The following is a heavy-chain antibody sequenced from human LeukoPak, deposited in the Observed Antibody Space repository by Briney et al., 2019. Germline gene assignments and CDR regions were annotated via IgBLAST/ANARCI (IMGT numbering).Heavy chain of an antibody. J-gene: IGHJ6*03. D-gene: IGHD3-10*01. CDR3: ARVLLTMVRGVSPSDYYMDV. Sequence: GGSLRLSCAASGFTFSSYAMHWVRQAPGKGLEWVAVISYDGSNKYYADSVKGRFTISRDNSKNTLYLQMNSLRAEDTAVYYCARVLLTMVRGVSPSDYYMDVWGKGTTVTVSS. CDR1: GFTFSSYA. CDR2: ISYDGSNK. V-gene: IGHV3-30*11.